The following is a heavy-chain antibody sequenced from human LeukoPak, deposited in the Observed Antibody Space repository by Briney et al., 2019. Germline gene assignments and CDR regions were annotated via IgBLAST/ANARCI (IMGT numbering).Heavy chain of an antibody. V-gene: IGHV3-7*01. CDR1: GFTFSSYW. J-gene: IGHJ4*01. Sequence: PGGSLRLSCAVSGFTFSSYWMNWVRQAPGKGLEWVASIRQDGNEKSYVDSVKGRFTISRDNTKDSLYLQIDSLRAEDTAMYFCARDGTAPGLCFDLWGQGTLVTVSS. CDR2: IRQDGNEK. CDR3: ARDGTAPGLCFDL. D-gene: IGHD6-13*01.